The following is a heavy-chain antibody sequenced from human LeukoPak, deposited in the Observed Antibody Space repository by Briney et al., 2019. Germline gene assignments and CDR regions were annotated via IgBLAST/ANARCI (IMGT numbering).Heavy chain of an antibody. Sequence: GGSLRLSCAASGFTFRSYGMHWVRQAPGKGLQWVAVIWYDGSSKYYADSVKGRFTISRDNSKNTLSLQMNSLRAEDTAVYYCARELPPLEKYYFDYWGQGTLVTVSS. V-gene: IGHV3-33*01. D-gene: IGHD3-3*01. CDR1: GFTFRSYG. CDR3: ARELPPLEKYYFDY. J-gene: IGHJ4*02. CDR2: IWYDGSSK.